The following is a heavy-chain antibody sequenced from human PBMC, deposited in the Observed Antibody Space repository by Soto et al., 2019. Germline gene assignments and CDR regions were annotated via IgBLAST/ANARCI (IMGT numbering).Heavy chain of an antibody. J-gene: IGHJ6*02. CDR2: ISAYNGNT. CDR1: GYTFTSYG. Sequence: GASVKVSCKASGYTFTSYGISWVRQAPGQGLEWMGWISAYNGNTNYAQKLQGRVTMTTDTSTSTAYMELRSLRSDDTAVYYCARDRRYSSSSSYHYYGMDVWGQGTTVTVSS. D-gene: IGHD6-6*01. CDR3: ARDRRYSSSSSYHYYGMDV. V-gene: IGHV1-18*01.